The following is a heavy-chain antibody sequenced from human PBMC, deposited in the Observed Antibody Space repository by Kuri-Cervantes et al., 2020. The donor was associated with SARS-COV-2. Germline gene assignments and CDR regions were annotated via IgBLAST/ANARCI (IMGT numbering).Heavy chain of an antibody. CDR2: IYYSGST. D-gene: IGHD3-9*01. CDR1: GGSFSGYY. V-gene: IGHV4-34*01. J-gene: IGHJ4*02. Sequence: GSLRLSCAVYGGSFSGYYWSWIRQPPGKGLEWIGSIYYSGSTYYNPSLKSRVTISVDTSKNQFSLKLSSVTAADTAVYYCARAYYDILTGYYSLDYWGQGTLVTVSS. CDR3: ARAYYDILTGYYSLDY.